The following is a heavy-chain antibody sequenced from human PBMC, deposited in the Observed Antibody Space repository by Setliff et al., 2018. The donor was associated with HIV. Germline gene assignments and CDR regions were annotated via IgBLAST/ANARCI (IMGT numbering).Heavy chain of an antibody. D-gene: IGHD6-13*01. Sequence: RASVKVSCKASGYTFTGYYIHWVRQAPGQGLEWMGWINPNSGGTNYAQRFQDRVTMTRDTSISTAYMELSRLKSDDTAVYYCARDRISSTWYPGNWFDPWGQGTLVTVSS. J-gene: IGHJ5*02. CDR2: INPNSGGT. CDR3: ARDRISSTWYPGNWFDP. V-gene: IGHV1-2*02. CDR1: GYTFTGYY.